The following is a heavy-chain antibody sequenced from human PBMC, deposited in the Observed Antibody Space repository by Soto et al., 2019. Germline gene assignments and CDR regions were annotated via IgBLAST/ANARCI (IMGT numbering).Heavy chain of an antibody. CDR3: VRRVSGNYDY. CDR2: ISSNGGTT. J-gene: IGHJ4*02. Sequence: EVQLAESGGGMVQPGGSLRLSCVASGFTFSSYDMHWVRQAPGKGLEYVSSISSNGGTTYYGNSVKGRFTISRDNSKNTLYLLRGSLRADDMAVYYCVRRVSGNYDYWGQGTQVTVSS. D-gene: IGHD1-7*01. CDR1: GFTFSSYD. V-gene: IGHV3-64*01.